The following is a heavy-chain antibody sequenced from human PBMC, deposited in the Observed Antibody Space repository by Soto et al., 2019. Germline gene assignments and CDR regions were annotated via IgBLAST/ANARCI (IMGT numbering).Heavy chain of an antibody. Sequence: GGSLRLSCAASGFTFSSYWMHWVRQAPGKGLVWVSRINSDGSSTSYADSVKGRFTISRDNAKNTLYLQMNSLRAEDTAVYYCARGSLRFEDERFDPWGQGTLVTVSS. CDR1: GFTFSSYW. V-gene: IGHV3-74*01. D-gene: IGHD3-3*01. J-gene: IGHJ5*02. CDR2: INSDGSST. CDR3: ARGSLRFEDERFDP.